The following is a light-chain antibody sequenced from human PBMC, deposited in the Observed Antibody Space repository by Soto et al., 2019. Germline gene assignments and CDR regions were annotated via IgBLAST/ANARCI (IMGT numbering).Light chain of an antibody. Sequence: DIVMTQSPDSLAVSLGERATINCKSSQSVLYSSNNKNYLAWYQQKPGQPPKLLIYWASTRESGVPDRFSGSGSGPDFTLTISSLQAEDGAVDYCQQYYSTPWTFGQGTKVEIK. CDR1: QSVLYSSNNKNY. CDR2: WAS. CDR3: QQYYSTPWT. J-gene: IGKJ1*01. V-gene: IGKV4-1*01.